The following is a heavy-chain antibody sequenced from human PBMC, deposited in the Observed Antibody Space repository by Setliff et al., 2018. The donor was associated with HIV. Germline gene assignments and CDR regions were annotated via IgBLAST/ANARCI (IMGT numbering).Heavy chain of an antibody. CDR1: GGSISSSSFY. CDR2: IYTTGST. CDR3: ARQDQYDDSGYYVGFYGMDV. Sequence: PSETLSLTCTVPGGSISSSSFYWTWIRQPAGKGLEWIGRIYTTGSTNYNPSLKSRVTISVDTSKNQFSLKLSSVTAADTAVYYCARQDQYDDSGYYVGFYGMDVWGQGTTVTVSS. J-gene: IGHJ6*02. V-gene: IGHV4-61*02. D-gene: IGHD3-22*01.